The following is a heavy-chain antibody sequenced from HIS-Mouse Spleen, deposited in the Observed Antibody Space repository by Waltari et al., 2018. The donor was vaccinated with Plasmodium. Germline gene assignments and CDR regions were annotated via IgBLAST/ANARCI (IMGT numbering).Heavy chain of an antibody. Sequence: QLQLQESGPGLVKPSETLSLTCTVSGGSISSSSYYWGWIRQPPGKGREWIGSIYYSGSTCYNPSLKGRVTISVDTSKNQFSLKLSSVTAADTAVYYCARQLAYYDFWSGYSRGYYFDYWGQGTLVTVSS. J-gene: IGHJ4*02. CDR2: IYYSGST. D-gene: IGHD3-3*01. CDR3: ARQLAYYDFWSGYSRGYYFDY. V-gene: IGHV4-39*01. CDR1: GGSISSSSYY.